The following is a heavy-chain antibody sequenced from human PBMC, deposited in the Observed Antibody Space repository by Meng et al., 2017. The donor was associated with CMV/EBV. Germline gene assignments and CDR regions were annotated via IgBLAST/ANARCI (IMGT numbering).Heavy chain of an antibody. V-gene: IGHV4-34*01. CDR3: ARGGNWFDP. Sequence: LRQWGAGLLKPPETLFLTCAVYGGSFSGYYWSCIRQPPGKGLEWIGEINHSGSTNYNPSLKSRVTISVDTSKNQFSLKLSSVTAADTAVYYCARGGNWFDPWGQGTLVTVSS. CDR2: INHSGST. CDR1: GGSFSGYY. J-gene: IGHJ5*02.